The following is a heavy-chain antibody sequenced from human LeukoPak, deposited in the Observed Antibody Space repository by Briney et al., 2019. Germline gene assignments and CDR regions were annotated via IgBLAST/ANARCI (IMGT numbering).Heavy chain of an antibody. CDR1: GFTFSSYA. D-gene: IGHD2-2*01. CDR2: ISGSGGST. CDR3: AKCSSWVVQGAFDI. J-gene: IGHJ3*02. V-gene: IGHV3-23*01. Sequence: PGGSLRLSCAASGFTFSSYAMSWVRQAPGRGLEWVSAISGSGGSTYYADSVKGRFTISRDNSKHTLYLQMNSLRAEDTAVYYCAKCSSWVVQGAFDIWGQGTMVTVSS.